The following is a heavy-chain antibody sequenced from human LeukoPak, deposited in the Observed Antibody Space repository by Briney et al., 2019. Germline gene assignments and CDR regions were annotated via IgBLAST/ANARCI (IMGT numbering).Heavy chain of an antibody. Sequence: PSETLSLTCTVSGGSISYSSYFWGWIRQPPGKGLEWIGRIYYSGSTYYNPSLKSRGTISVDTSKNHFSRKLSSVTAADTAVYYCAGPLPAAIGSWFDPWGQGTLVTVSS. J-gene: IGHJ5*02. CDR3: AGPLPAAIGSWFDP. CDR1: GGSISYSSYF. D-gene: IGHD2-2*01. V-gene: IGHV4-39*01. CDR2: IYYSGST.